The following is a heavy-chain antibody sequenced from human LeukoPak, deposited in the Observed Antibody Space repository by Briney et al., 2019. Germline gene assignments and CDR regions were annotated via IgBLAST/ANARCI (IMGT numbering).Heavy chain of an antibody. Sequence: SETLSLTCTVSGGSISSSSYYWGWIRQPPGKGLEWIGSIYYSGSTYYNPSLKSRVTISVDTSKNQFSLKLSSVTAADTAVYYCARRDDYGDRDAFDIWGQGTVVTVSS. J-gene: IGHJ3*02. D-gene: IGHD4-17*01. CDR1: GGSISSSSYY. CDR3: ARRDDYGDRDAFDI. CDR2: IYYSGST. V-gene: IGHV4-39*07.